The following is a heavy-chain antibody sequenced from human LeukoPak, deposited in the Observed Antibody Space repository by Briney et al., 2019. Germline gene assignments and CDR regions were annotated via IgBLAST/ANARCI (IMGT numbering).Heavy chain of an antibody. CDR1: GGTFSSYA. Sequence: SVKVSCKASGGTFSSYAISWVRQAPGQGLEWMGGIIPIFGTANYAQKFQGRVTITADESTSTAYMELSSLRSEDTAVYYCATDSVGVVTALTCGWYFDLWGRGTLVTVSS. CDR2: IIPIFGTA. CDR3: ATDSVGVVTALTCGWYFDL. J-gene: IGHJ2*01. V-gene: IGHV1-69*13. D-gene: IGHD4-23*01.